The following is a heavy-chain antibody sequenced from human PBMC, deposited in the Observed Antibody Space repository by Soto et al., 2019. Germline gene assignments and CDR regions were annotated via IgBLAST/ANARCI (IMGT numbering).Heavy chain of an antibody. Sequence: QVQLVQSGAEVRKPGSSVKVSCKAPGGTFSTYVISWVRQAPGQGLEWMGRIIPIPDITNYAQKFQGRVTVTADRSTSTAYTELTTLKSEATAVYYCAIVRITTRGDALDLWCQGTRVTVSS. CDR1: GGTFSTYV. D-gene: IGHD3-3*01. CDR3: AIVRITTRGDALDL. V-gene: IGHV1-69*04. CDR2: IIPIPDIT. J-gene: IGHJ3*01.